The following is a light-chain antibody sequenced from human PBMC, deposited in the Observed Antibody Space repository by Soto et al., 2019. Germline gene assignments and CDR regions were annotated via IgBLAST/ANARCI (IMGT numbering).Light chain of an antibody. V-gene: IGLV1-44*01. CDR2: SHN. Sequence: QPVLTQPPSASGTPGQRITIACSGSSSNIGSHTINWYQQLPGTAPKLLIYSHNQRPSGVPDRFSGSKSGTSASLAISGLQSEDETDYYCAAWDDSLNGWVFGGGTKLTVL. CDR1: SSNIGSHT. CDR3: AAWDDSLNGWV. J-gene: IGLJ2*01.